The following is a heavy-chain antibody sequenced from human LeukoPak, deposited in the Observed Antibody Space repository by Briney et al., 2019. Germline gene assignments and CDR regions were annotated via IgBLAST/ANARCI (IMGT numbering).Heavy chain of an antibody. Sequence: TGGSLRLSCAASGFTFSSYWMSWVRQAPGKGLEWVANIKKDGSEKYYVDSVKGRFTISRDNAKNTLYLQMNSLRAEDTAVYYCAKAVAGDPYYYYMDVWGKGTTVTISS. V-gene: IGHV3-7*03. CDR3: AKAVAGDPYYYYMDV. D-gene: IGHD6-19*01. J-gene: IGHJ6*03. CDR1: GFTFSSYW. CDR2: IKKDGSEK.